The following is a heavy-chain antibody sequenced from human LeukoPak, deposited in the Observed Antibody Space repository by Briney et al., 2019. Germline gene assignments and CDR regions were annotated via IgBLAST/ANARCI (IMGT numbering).Heavy chain of an antibody. Sequence: GGSLRLSCAASGFTFSSYWMSWMRQAPEKGLGWVANIKYVGKEEYYVDSVKGRFTISRHNAKHSLYLQLNSLRVHTAVYYCTSGGAAPGSVDYWGQGTLVTVSP. D-gene: IGHD1-1*01. CDR2: IKYVGKEE. V-gene: IGHV3-7*01. J-gene: IGHJ4*02. CDR1: GFTFSSYW. CDR3: TSGGAAPGSVDY.